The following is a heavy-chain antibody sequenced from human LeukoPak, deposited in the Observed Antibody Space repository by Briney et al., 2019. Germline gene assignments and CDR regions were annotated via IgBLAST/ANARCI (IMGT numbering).Heavy chain of an antibody. CDR2: IYSGGST. D-gene: IGHD6-19*01. J-gene: IGHJ4*02. CDR3: ARAWSGYSSGWYGVY. Sequence: GGSLRLSCAASGFTVSSNYMSWVRQAAGKGLEWVSVIYSGGSTYYADSVKGRFTISRDNSKNTLYLQMNSLRAEDTAVYYCARAWSGYSSGWYGVYWGQGTLVTVSS. CDR1: GFTVSSNY. V-gene: IGHV3-66*02.